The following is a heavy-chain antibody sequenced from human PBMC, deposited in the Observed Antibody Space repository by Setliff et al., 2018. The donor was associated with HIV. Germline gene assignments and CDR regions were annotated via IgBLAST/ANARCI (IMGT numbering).Heavy chain of an antibody. D-gene: IGHD3-10*01. J-gene: IGHJ6*03. Sequence: SETLSLTCTVSGGSITSHYWSWIRQPPGKGLEWIGYMYNSGSTNYKPSLKSRVTISVDTSKNQFSLNLSSVTAADTAIYDCARIRGSTHDNYFYMDVWGKGTTVTV. CDR2: MYNSGST. CDR3: ARIRGSTHDNYFYMDV. V-gene: IGHV4-59*11. CDR1: GGSITSHY.